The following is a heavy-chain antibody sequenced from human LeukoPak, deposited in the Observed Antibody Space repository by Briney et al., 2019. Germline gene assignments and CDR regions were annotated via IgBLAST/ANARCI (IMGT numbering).Heavy chain of an antibody. CDR2: TYTSGTT. CDR1: GGSMRSYY. D-gene: IGHD2-15*01. J-gene: IGHJ4*02. V-gene: IGHV4-4*07. CDR3: ARDEDI. Sequence: SETLSLTCTVSGGSMRSYYWTWIRQPAGKGLEWLGRTYTSGTTRYNPSLKSRVTMSVDTSKNQISVMLTSVTAADTAVYHCARDEDIWGPGTLVTVSS.